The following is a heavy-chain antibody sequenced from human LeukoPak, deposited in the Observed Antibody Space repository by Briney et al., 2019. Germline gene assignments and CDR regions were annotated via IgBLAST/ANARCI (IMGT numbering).Heavy chain of an antibody. CDR1: GYTFSDYF. V-gene: IGHV1-2*06. J-gene: IGHJ5*02. Sequence: ASVKVSCKASGYTFSDYFIHWVRQAPGQGLEWMGRTNPYNGGTTYAQSFQGRVTLTRDTSITTVYLELTGLRSDDTAVYYCASLQGGNSDWLDPWGQGTLVTVSS. CDR3: ASLQGGNSDWLDP. CDR2: TNPYNGGT. D-gene: IGHD4-23*01.